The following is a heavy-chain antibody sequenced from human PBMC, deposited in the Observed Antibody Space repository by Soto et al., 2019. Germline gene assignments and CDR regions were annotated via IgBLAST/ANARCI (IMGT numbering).Heavy chain of an antibody. J-gene: IGHJ5*02. V-gene: IGHV1-18*01. Sequence: QVQLVQSGAEVKKPGSSVKVSCKASGGTFSSYAISWVRQAPGQGLEWMGGISAYNGNTNYAQKLQGRVTMTTDTSTSTAYMELRSLRSDDTAVYYCARVGGYSSRGNLAKKNWFDPWGQGTLVTVSS. CDR2: ISAYNGNT. CDR1: GGTFSSYA. D-gene: IGHD6-13*01. CDR3: ARVGGYSSRGNLAKKNWFDP.